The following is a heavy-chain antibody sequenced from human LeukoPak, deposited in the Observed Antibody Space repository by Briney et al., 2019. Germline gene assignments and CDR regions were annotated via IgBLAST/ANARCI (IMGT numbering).Heavy chain of an antibody. Sequence: SVTVSCKASGGTFSSYAISLVRQAPGQGLEWMGRIIPIFGTANYAQKFQGRVTITTDESTSTAYMELSSLRSDDTAVYYCARDTRSSIQSYYFVYWGRGSMVTVSS. CDR1: GGTFSSYA. J-gene: IGHJ4*02. CDR2: IIPIFGTA. CDR3: ARDTRSSIQSYYFVY. D-gene: IGHD6-6*01. V-gene: IGHV1-69*05.